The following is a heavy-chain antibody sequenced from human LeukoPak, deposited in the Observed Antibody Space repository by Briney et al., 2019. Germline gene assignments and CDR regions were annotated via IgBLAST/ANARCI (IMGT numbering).Heavy chain of an antibody. Sequence: PGGSLRLSCAASGFTFSSYSMNWVRQAPGKGLELVSYISRTSSTMYYADSVKGRFTISRDNAKKSMYLQMNSLRDEDTAVYYCARDDRPLGYYYGMDVWGQGTTVTVSS. D-gene: IGHD3-16*01. CDR3: ARDDRPLGYYYGMDV. CDR1: GFTFSSYS. J-gene: IGHJ6*02. V-gene: IGHV3-48*02. CDR2: ISRTSSTM.